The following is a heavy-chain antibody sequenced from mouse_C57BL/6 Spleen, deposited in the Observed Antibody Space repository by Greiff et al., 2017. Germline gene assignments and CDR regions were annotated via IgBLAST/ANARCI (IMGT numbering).Heavy chain of an antibody. CDR1: GYTFTDYE. CDR3: TRPYGSTNYFDY. V-gene: IGHV1-15*01. J-gene: IGHJ2*01. CDR2: IDPETGGT. Sequence: VQLQQSGAELVRPGASVTLSCKASGYTFTDYEMHWVKQTPVHGLEWIGAIDPETGGTAYNQKFKGKAILTADKSSSTAYMELRSLTSEDSAVYYCTRPYGSTNYFDYWGQGTTLTVSS. D-gene: IGHD1-1*01.